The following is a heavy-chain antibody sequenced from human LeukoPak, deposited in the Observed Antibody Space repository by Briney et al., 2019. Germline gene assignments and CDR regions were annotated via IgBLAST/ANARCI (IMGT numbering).Heavy chain of an antibody. D-gene: IGHD3-10*01. CDR1: SGSISTSNYY. V-gene: IGHV4-39*07. CDR2: IFYSGST. CDR3: ARVWTLHLDY. Sequence: PSETPSLTCTVSSGSISTSNYYWGWVRQPPGKALEWIGNIFYSGSTYYNPSLKSRVTISVDTSKNQFSLKLSSVTAADAAVYYCARVWTLHLDYWGQGTLVTVSS. J-gene: IGHJ4*02.